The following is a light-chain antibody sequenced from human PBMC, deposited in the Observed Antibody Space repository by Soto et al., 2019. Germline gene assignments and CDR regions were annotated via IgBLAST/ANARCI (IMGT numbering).Light chain of an antibody. CDR2: ATS. CDR3: QQYGNSPRYS. V-gene: IGKV3-20*01. J-gene: IGKJ2*03. Sequence: EIVLTQSPGTLSLSLGERATLSCRASQSVSSNHLAWYQQKPGQAPRLLIYATSSRATGIPDRFSGSGSGTDFTLTISRLEPEDFAVYYCQQYGNSPRYSFGQGTKLEIK. CDR1: QSVSSNH.